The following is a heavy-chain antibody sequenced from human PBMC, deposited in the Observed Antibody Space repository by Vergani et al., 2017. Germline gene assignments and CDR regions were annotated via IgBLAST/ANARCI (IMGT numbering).Heavy chain of an antibody. CDR3: TTRVVPAAMVYYYYMDV. D-gene: IGHD2-2*01. V-gene: IGHV3-15*01. CDR2: IKSKTDGGTT. Sequence: EVQLVESGGGLVQPGRSLRLSCTASGFTFGDYAMSWFRQAPGKGLEWVGRIKSKTDGGTTDYAAPVKGRFTISRDDSKNTLYLQMNSLKTEDTAVYYCTTRVVPAAMVYYYYMDVWGKGTTVTVSS. CDR1: GFTFGDYA. J-gene: IGHJ6*03.